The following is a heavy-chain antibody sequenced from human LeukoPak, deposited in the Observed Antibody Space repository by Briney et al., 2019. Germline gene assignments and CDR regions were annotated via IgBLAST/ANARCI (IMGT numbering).Heavy chain of an antibody. V-gene: IGHV3-23*01. Sequence: GGSLRLSCAVSGITLSNYGMSWVRQAPGKGLEWVAGISDSGCSTKYADSVKGRFTIARDNRKNTLYLQMNSLRAEDTAVYFCAKRGVVIRVILVGFHKEAYYFESWGQGALVTVSS. J-gene: IGHJ4*02. CDR3: AKRGVVIRVILVGFHKEAYYFES. CDR1: GITLSNYG. CDR2: ISDSGCST. D-gene: IGHD3/OR15-3a*01.